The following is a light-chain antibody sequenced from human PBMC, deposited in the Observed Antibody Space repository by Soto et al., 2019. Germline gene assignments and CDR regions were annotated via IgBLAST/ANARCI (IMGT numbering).Light chain of an antibody. CDR3: QQRSNLPLT. V-gene: IGKV3-11*01. J-gene: IGKJ4*01. CDR1: QSVSSY. CDR2: DAS. Sequence: EIVLTQSPGTLSLSPGERATLSCRASQSVSSYLAWYQQKPGQAPRLLIFDASNRATGIPARFSGSASGTDFTLTISSLEPEDFAVYYCQQRSNLPLTFDGGNKVEIK.